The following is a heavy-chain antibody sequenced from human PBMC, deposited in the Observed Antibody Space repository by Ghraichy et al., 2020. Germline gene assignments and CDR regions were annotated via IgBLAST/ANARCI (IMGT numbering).Heavy chain of an antibody. CDR2: ISQTGST. Sequence: ESLNISCAVDAGSFSGFHWNCIRQPTGKGLEWIEEISQTGSTAYNPSLTGRVTLSGDTSKNHCSLKLGSVTAAETAVYYWPRCKGVTLIRRVFSISGLDLLGQGTTVPVS. CDR3: PRCKGVTLIRRVFSISGLDL. J-gene: IGHJ6*02. D-gene: IGHD2-21*02. CDR1: AGSFSGFH. V-gene: IGHV4-34*01.